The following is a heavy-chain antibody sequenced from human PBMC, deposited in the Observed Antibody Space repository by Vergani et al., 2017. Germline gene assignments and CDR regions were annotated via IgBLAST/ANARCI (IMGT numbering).Heavy chain of an antibody. Sequence: EVQLVESGGGLVQPGRSLRLSCAASGFTFDDYAMHWVRQAPGKGLEWVSGISWNSGSIGYADSVKGRFTISRDNAKNCRYLQMNSLRAEDTALYYCAKTPSPVYCSSTSCYTGYFQHWGQGTLVTVSS. CDR1: GFTFDDYA. CDR3: AKTPSPVYCSSTSCYTGYFQH. D-gene: IGHD2-2*02. V-gene: IGHV3-9*01. J-gene: IGHJ1*01. CDR2: ISWNSGSI.